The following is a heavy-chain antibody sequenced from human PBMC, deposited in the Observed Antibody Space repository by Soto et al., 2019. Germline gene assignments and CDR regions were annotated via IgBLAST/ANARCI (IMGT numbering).Heavy chain of an antibody. CDR2: ISRSGVSI. Sequence: GESLRLSCAASGITFSSYAMSWIRQAPGKGLEWVSAISRSGVSIYYAGPMKGRITIAKDNSKNTLYLQMNRLRAEDTAVYYCAKDQANWKFFFVDWGQGTLVTVSS. D-gene: IGHD1-20*01. CDR1: GITFSSYA. J-gene: IGHJ4*02. CDR3: AKDQANWKFFFVD. V-gene: IGHV3-23*01.